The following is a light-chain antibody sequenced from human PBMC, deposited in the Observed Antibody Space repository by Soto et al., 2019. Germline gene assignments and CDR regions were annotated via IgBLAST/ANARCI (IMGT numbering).Light chain of an antibody. CDR2: STS. J-gene: IGKJ5*01. CDR3: QQLHTYPVT. Sequence: IQLTQSPCSLSASVGDRVSITFRAIQVISSYLAWYQQKPGKAPKLLIYSTSTLQSGVPSRFSGSGSGTDFTLTISSLQPEDFATYYCQQLHTYPVTFGQGTRLEI. V-gene: IGKV1-9*01. CDR1: QVISSY.